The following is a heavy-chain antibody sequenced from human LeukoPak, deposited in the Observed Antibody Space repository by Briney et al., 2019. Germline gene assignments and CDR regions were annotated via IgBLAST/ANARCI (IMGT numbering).Heavy chain of an antibody. CDR3: ARDGNYYGSGSYYNIDY. Sequence: GSSVKVSCKASGGTFSSYAISWVRQAPGQGLEWMGGIIPIFGTANYAQKFQGRVTITADESTSTAYMELSSLRSEDTAVYYCARDGNYYGSGSYYNIDYWGQGTLVTVSS. CDR1: GGTFSSYA. D-gene: IGHD3-10*01. CDR2: IIPIFGTA. J-gene: IGHJ4*02. V-gene: IGHV1-69*01.